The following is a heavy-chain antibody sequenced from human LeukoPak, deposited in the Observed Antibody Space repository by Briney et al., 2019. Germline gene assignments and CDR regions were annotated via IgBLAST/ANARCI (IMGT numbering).Heavy chain of an antibody. Sequence: SQTLSLTCTVSGGSISSGSYYWSWIRQPAGKGLEWIGRIYTSGSTNYNPSLKSRVTISVDTSKNQFSLKLSSVTAADTAVYYCARASPRITIFGVVEGGDAFDIWGQGTMVTVSS. CDR1: GGSISSGSYY. CDR2: IYTSGST. CDR3: ARASPRITIFGVVEGGDAFDI. V-gene: IGHV4-61*02. D-gene: IGHD3-3*01. J-gene: IGHJ3*02.